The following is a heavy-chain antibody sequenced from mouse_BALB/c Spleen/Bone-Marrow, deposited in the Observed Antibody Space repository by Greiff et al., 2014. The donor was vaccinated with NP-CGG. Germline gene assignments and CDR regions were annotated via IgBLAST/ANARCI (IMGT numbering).Heavy chain of an antibody. D-gene: IGHD1-1*01. CDR1: GDSITSSY. J-gene: IGHJ2*01. CDR3: ARGNGYHFDY. CDR2: ISYSGNA. V-gene: IGHV3-8*02. Sequence: DVQLVESGPSLVKPSQTLSLTCSVTGDSITSSYWNWIRKFPGNKLGYMGYISYSGNAYYNPSLKSRISLTRDTSKNQYYLQLNSVTTEDTATYFCARGNGYHFDYWGQGTTLTVSS.